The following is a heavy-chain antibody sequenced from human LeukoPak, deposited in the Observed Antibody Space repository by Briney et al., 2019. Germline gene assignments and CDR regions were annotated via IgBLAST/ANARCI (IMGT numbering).Heavy chain of an antibody. D-gene: IGHD2-15*01. V-gene: IGHV3-30*02. CDR1: GFTFSSYG. CDR3: AKDSGSGIPDHFDY. CDR2: IRQDGSDK. J-gene: IGHJ4*02. Sequence: PGGSLRLSCAASGFTFSSYGMHWVRQAPGKGLEWVAFIRQDGSDKYYVDSVKGRFTISRDNSKNTLYLQINSLTVEDTAVFYCAKDSGSGIPDHFDYWGQGTLVTVSS.